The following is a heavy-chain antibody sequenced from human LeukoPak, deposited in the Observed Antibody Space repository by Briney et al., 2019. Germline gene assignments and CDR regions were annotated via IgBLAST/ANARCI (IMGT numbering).Heavy chain of an antibody. CDR1: GFTFSSYW. D-gene: IGHD3-10*01. Sequence: GGSLRLSCAACGFTFSSYWMSWVRQAPGKGLEWVANIKQDGSEKYYVDSVKGRFTISRDNAKNSLYLQMNSLRAEDTAVYYCVMVRGVTHKTNFDYWGQGTLVTVSS. J-gene: IGHJ4*02. CDR3: VMVRGVTHKTNFDY. CDR2: IKQDGSEK. V-gene: IGHV3-7*01.